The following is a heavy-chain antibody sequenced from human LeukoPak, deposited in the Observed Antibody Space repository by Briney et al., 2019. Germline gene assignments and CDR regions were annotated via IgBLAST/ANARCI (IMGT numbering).Heavy chain of an antibody. CDR3: AGQGHSSGWYADY. D-gene: IGHD6-19*01. J-gene: IGHJ4*02. Sequence: SETLSLTCTVSGGCISSSCHYWGWIRQPPGKGLEWIGSIYYSGSTYYTPSLKGRVTISGDTSKNQFSLKVSSVTAADTAVYYCAGQGHSSGWYADYWGRGALVTVSS. V-gene: IGHV4-39*01. CDR2: IYYSGST. CDR1: GGCISSSCHY.